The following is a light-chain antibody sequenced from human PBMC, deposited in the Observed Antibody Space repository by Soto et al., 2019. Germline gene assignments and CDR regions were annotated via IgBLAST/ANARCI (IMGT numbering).Light chain of an antibody. Sequence: QSVLTQPPSVSGAPGQRVTISCTGSSSNIGAGHDVHWYQHLPGTAPKLLIYGNSNRPSGVPDRFSGSESGTSASLAITGLQAEDEADYYCQSYDSSLSGSEVFGTGTKLTVL. CDR3: QSYDSSLSGSEV. J-gene: IGLJ1*01. CDR2: GNS. V-gene: IGLV1-40*01. CDR1: SSNIGAGHD.